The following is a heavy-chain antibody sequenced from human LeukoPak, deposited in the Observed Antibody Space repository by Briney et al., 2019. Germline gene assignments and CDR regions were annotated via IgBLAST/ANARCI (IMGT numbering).Heavy chain of an antibody. CDR2: ISYDGSNK. Sequence: SGGSLRLSCAASGFTFSSYAMSWVRQAPGKGLEWVAVISYDGSNKYYADSVKGRFTISRDNSKNTLYLQMNSLRAEDTAVYYCAKDLETYSSSWYGEWFDPWGQGTLVTVSS. D-gene: IGHD6-13*01. V-gene: IGHV3-30*18. J-gene: IGHJ5*02. CDR3: AKDLETYSSSWYGEWFDP. CDR1: GFTFSSYA.